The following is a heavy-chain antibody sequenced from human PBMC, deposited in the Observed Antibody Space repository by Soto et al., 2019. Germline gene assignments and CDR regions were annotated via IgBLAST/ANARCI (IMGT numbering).Heavy chain of an antibody. CDR3: AREGIAVYGMDV. V-gene: IGHV1-69*13. Sequence: EASVKVSCKASGGTFSSYAISWVRQAPGQGLEWMGGIIPIFGTANYAQKFQGRVTITADESTSTAYMELSSLRSEDTAVYYCAREGIAVYGMDVWGQGTTVTVSS. CDR1: GGTFSSYA. CDR2: IIPIFGTA. J-gene: IGHJ6*02. D-gene: IGHD6-19*01.